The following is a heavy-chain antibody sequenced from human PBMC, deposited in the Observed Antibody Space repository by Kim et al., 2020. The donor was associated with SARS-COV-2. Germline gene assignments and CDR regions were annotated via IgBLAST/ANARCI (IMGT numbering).Heavy chain of an antibody. D-gene: IGHD2-15*01. CDR2: ISSSSSYI. J-gene: IGHJ4*02. CDR3: ARDPPYCSGGSCSQDY. V-gene: IGHV3-21*01. Sequence: GGSLRLSCAASVFTFSSYSMNWVRQAPGKGLEWVSSISSSSSYIYYADSVKGRFTISRDNAKNSLYLQMNSLRAEDTAVYYCARDPPYCSGGSCSQDYWGQGTLVTVSS. CDR1: VFTFSSYS.